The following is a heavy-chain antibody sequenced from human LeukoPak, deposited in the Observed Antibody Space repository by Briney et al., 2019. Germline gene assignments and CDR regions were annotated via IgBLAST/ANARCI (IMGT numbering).Heavy chain of an antibody. CDR1: GFTFSSYE. CDR3: AELGITMIGGV. Sequence: GGSLRLSCAASGFTFSSYEMNWVRQAPGKGLEWVSYISSSGRTMYYADSVKGRFTFSRDNAKNSLYLQMNSLRAEDTAVYYCAELGITMIGGVWGKGTTVTISS. D-gene: IGHD3-10*02. V-gene: IGHV3-48*03. CDR2: ISSSGRTM. J-gene: IGHJ6*04.